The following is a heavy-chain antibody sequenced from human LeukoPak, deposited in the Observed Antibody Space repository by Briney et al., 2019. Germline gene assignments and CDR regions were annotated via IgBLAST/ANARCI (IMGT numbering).Heavy chain of an antibody. CDR3: ASDYCINGVCYPH. V-gene: IGHV3-53*01. Sequence: PGGSLRLSCAASGFTVSSNYMSWVRQAPGKGPEWVSVIYSGGSTYYADSVKGRFTISRDNSKNTLYLQMNSLRAEDTAVYYCASDYCINGVCYPHWGQGTLVTVSS. CDR2: IYSGGST. D-gene: IGHD2-8*01. CDR1: GFTVSSNY. J-gene: IGHJ4*02.